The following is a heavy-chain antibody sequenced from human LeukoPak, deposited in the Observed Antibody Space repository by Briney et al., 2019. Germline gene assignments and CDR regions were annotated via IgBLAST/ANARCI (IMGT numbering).Heavy chain of an antibody. V-gene: IGHV4-59*12. CDR3: AKGAGGFSYYNWFDP. J-gene: IGHJ5*02. Sequence: SETLSLTCTVSGGSISSYYWSWIRQPPGKGLEWIGSIRYSGNTYYNPSLESRVTISVDTSKNQFSLKLASVTAADTAIYYCAKGAGGFSYYNWFDPWGQGTLVTVSS. CDR1: GGSISSYY. D-gene: IGHD5-18*01. CDR2: IRYSGNT.